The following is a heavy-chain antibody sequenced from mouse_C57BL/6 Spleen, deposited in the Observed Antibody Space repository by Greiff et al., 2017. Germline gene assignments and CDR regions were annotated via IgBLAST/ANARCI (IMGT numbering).Heavy chain of an antibody. V-gene: IGHV7-3*01. J-gene: IGHJ2*01. Sequence: DVMLVESGGGLVQPGGSLSLSCAASGFTFTDYYMSWVRQPPGKALEWLGFIRNKANGYTTEYSASVKGRFTISRDNSQSILYLQMNALRAEDSATYYCARLDYYGSSLDYWGQGTTLTVSS. CDR1: GFTFTDYY. D-gene: IGHD1-1*01. CDR2: IRNKANGYTT. CDR3: ARLDYYGSSLDY.